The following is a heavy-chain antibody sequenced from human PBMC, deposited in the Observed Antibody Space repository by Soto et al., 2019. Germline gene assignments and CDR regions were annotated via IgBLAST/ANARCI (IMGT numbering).Heavy chain of an antibody. Sequence: EVQLVESGGGLVQPGGSLRLSCAVSGFTVSSSYRGWVRQAPGKGLEWVSSIYSGGNTYYADSVRGRFTIYTDNSKDTLYLQMNSLRVDDTAMYYCARHVGYYWYFDLWGRGTLVTVSS. V-gene: IGHV3-66*04. CDR1: GFTVSSSY. D-gene: IGHD6-13*01. J-gene: IGHJ2*01. CDR2: IYSGGNT. CDR3: ARHVGYYWYFDL.